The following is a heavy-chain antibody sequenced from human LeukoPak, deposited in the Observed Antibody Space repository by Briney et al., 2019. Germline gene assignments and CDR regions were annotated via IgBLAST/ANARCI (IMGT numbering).Heavy chain of an antibody. J-gene: IGHJ3*02. CDR2: ISSSSRTI. D-gene: IGHD3-10*01. CDR1: GFTFSSYN. CDR3: AEVRSSAFDI. Sequence: GGSLRLSCAASGFTFSSYNMNWVRQAPGKGLEWVSYISSSSRTIYYADSVKGRFTISRDNAKNSLYLQMNSLRDEDTAVYYCAEVRSSAFDIWGQGTMVTVSS. V-gene: IGHV3-48*02.